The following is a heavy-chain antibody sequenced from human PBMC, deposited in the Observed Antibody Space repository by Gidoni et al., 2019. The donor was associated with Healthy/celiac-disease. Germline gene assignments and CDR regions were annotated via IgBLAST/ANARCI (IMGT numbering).Heavy chain of an antibody. CDR3: AKDRDRHVGYSSNLYFDY. CDR1: GFTFSSYA. CDR2: ISGSGGST. V-gene: IGHV3-23*01. Sequence: EVQLLESGGGLVQPGGSLRLSCSASGFTFSSYAMSWVRQAPGKGLEWVSAISGSGGSTYYADSVKGRFTISRDNSKNTLYLQMNSLRAEDTAVYYCAKDRDRHVGYSSNLYFDYWGQGTLVTVSS. D-gene: IGHD6-13*01. J-gene: IGHJ4*02.